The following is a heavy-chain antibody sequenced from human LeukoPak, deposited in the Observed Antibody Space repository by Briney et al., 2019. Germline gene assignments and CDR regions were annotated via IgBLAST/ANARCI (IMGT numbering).Heavy chain of an antibody. J-gene: IGHJ4*02. CDR3: AKGLGYDILTGYYLLDY. Sequence: QPGRSLRLSCAASGFTFSSYAMHWVRQAPGKGLEWVSAIGGSGDNTYYADSVRGRFTISRDTFKNTLYLHMNSLRVEDTAVYYCAKGLGYDILTGYYLLDYWGQGTLVTVSS. V-gene: IGHV3-23*01. CDR2: IGGSGDNT. D-gene: IGHD3-9*01. CDR1: GFTFSSYA.